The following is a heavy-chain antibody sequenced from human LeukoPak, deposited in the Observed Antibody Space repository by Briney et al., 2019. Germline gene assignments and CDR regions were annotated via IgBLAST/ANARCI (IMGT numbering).Heavy chain of an antibody. CDR2: TYYRSKWYN. Sequence: SQTLSLTCAISGDSVSSNSAAWNWIRQSPSRGLEWLGRTYYRSKWYNDYAVSVKSRITINPDTSKNQFSLQLNSVTPEDTAVYYCARDRMGFFTMVRGAHGAFDIWGQGTMVTVSS. D-gene: IGHD3-10*01. V-gene: IGHV6-1*01. CDR3: ARDRMGFFTMVRGAHGAFDI. CDR1: GDSVSSNSAA. J-gene: IGHJ3*02.